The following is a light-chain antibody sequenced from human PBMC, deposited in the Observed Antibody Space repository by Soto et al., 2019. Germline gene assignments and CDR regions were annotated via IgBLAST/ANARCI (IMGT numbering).Light chain of an antibody. Sequence: DIQMTQSPTSLSASVGDRVTITCRASQGIRNFVAWYQQKPGKAPKLLIYDASTLQSGVPSRFSGSGSGTDFTLTINSLQHEDVATCSCQKYSSVPVFGPGTKVEIK. CDR2: DAS. CDR3: QKYSSVPV. V-gene: IGKV1-27*01. J-gene: IGKJ3*01. CDR1: QGIRNF.